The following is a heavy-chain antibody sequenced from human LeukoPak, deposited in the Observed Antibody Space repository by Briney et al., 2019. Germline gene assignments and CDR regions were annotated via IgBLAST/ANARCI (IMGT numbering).Heavy chain of an antibody. Sequence: GESLKISCKASGYTFASHWIGWGRQLPGQGLEWMGIISPGDSETRYSPSFQGQVTISVDRSISSAYLQWSSLQASDTAMYYCARGETCSTASCYSTFYYWGQGTLVTVSS. V-gene: IGHV5-51*01. CDR1: GYTFASHW. J-gene: IGHJ4*02. CDR2: ISPGDSET. D-gene: IGHD2-2*01. CDR3: ARGETCSTASCYSTFYY.